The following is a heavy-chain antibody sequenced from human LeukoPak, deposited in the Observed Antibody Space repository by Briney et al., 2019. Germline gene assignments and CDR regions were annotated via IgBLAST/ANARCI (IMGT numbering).Heavy chain of an antibody. CDR3: AKEGVPPGLAPSGMDV. Sequence: GGSLRLSCAASGFTFSSYWMSWVRQAPGKGLEWVSGISWNSGSIGYADSVKGRFTISRDNAKNSLYLQMNSLRAEDTALYYCAKEGVPPGLAPSGMDVWGQGTTVTVSS. V-gene: IGHV3-9*01. D-gene: IGHD6-6*01. CDR1: GFTFSSYW. CDR2: ISWNSGSI. J-gene: IGHJ6*02.